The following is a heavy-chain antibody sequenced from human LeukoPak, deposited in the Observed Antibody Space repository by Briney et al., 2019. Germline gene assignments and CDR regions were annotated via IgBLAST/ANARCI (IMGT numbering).Heavy chain of an antibody. CDR1: GYIFTNFG. J-gene: IGHJ4*02. D-gene: IGHD3-10*01. V-gene: IGHV1-18*01. CDR3: ARAEEYYYGSGSYYNGENDY. Sequence: ASVKVSCKASGYIFTNFGISWVRQARGQGLEWMGWISGYNGNTKYAQKLQGRVTMTTDTSTSTAYMELRSLRSDDTAVYYCARAEEYYYGSGSYYNGENDYWGQGTLVTVSS. CDR2: ISGYNGNT.